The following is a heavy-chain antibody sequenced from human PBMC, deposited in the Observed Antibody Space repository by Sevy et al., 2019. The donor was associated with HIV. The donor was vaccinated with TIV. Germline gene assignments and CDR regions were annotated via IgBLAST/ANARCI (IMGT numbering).Heavy chain of an antibody. Sequence: GGSLRLSCAASGITFSSRAMHWVRQAPGKGLEWVTIISYDGSNKYYADSVKGRFTISRDNSKNTLYLQMNSLRAEDTAVYYCARADYGDYSGEFDYWGQGTLVTVSS. D-gene: IGHD4-17*01. CDR2: ISYDGSNK. CDR1: GITFSSRA. V-gene: IGHV3-30-3*01. CDR3: ARADYGDYSGEFDY. J-gene: IGHJ4*02.